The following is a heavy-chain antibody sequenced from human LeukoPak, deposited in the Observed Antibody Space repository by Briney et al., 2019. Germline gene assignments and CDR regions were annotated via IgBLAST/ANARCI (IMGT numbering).Heavy chain of an antibody. V-gene: IGHV3-53*01. D-gene: IGHD6-19*01. Sequence: GGSLRLSCAASGLTVSSNYMSWVRQAPGKGLEWVSVLYAAGNTYYADSVKGRFTISRDNSKNTVYLQMNSLRADDTAVYYCAEQDIRSSGWYDWGQGTLVTVSS. J-gene: IGHJ4*02. CDR3: AEQDIRSSGWYD. CDR1: GLTVSSNY. CDR2: LYAAGNT.